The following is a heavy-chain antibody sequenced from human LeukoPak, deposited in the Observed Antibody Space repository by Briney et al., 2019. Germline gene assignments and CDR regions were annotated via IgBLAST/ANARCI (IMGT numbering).Heavy chain of an antibody. D-gene: IGHD6-13*01. CDR3: ARDKQLVRRPGWFDP. CDR1: GFTFSSYS. J-gene: IGHJ5*02. CDR2: ISSSSSYI. V-gene: IGHV3-21*01. Sequence: PGGSLRLSCAASGFTFSSYSMNWVRQAPGKGLEWVSSISSSSSYIYYADSVKGRFTISRDNAKNSLYLQMNSLRAEDTAVYYCARDKQLVRRPGWFDPWGQGTLVTVSS.